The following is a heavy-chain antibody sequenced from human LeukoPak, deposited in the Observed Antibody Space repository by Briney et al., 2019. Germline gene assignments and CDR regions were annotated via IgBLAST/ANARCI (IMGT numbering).Heavy chain of an antibody. Sequence: GGSLRLSCEASGFTFSSYNMHWVRQAPGKGLEWVSSISSSSSYIYYADSVKGRFTISRDNAKNSLYLQMNSLRAEDTAVYYCARVQYYYDSSGYYASDYWGQGTLVTVSS. CDR2: ISSSSSYI. CDR3: ARVQYYYDSSGYYASDY. V-gene: IGHV3-21*01. J-gene: IGHJ4*02. CDR1: GFTFSSYN. D-gene: IGHD3-22*01.